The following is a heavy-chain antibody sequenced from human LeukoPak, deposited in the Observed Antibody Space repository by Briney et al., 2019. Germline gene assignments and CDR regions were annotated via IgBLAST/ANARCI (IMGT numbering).Heavy chain of an antibody. CDR1: GYTFTGYY. D-gene: IGHD3-22*01. CDR2: INTKSGMT. CDR3: ARVDGSVDY. V-gene: IGHV1-8*03. Sequence: ASVKVSCKASGYTFTGYYMHWVRQAPGQGLEWMGWINTKSGMTGHAQKFQGRITITKDTSISTVYMELSSLSSEDTAVYFCARVDGSVDYWGQGTLATVSS. J-gene: IGHJ4*02.